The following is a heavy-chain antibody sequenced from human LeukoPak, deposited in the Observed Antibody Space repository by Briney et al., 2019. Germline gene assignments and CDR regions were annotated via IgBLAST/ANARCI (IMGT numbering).Heavy chain of an antibody. V-gene: IGHV3-74*01. D-gene: IGHD5-12*01. J-gene: IGHJ6*03. CDR3: AKLDSGYDYYYYYYYMDV. CDR2: INSDGSST. Sequence: PGGSLRLSCAASGFTFSSYWMHWVRHAPGKGLVWVSRINSDGSSTSYADSVKGRFTISRDNSKNTLYLQMNSLRAEDTAVYYCAKLDSGYDYYYYYYYMDVWGKGTTVTVSS. CDR1: GFTFSSYW.